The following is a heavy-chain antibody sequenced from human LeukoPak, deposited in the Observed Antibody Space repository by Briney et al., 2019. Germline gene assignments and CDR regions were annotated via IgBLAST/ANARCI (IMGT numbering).Heavy chain of an antibody. J-gene: IGHJ6*02. CDR2: IIPIFGTA. V-gene: IGHV1-69*13. D-gene: IGHD2-2*01. CDR1: GYTFTSYY. Sequence: SVKVSCKASGYTFTSYYMHWVRQAPGQGLEWMGGIIPIFGTANYAQKFQGRVTITADESTSTAYMELSSLRSEDTAVYYCARSSRMDVWGQGTTVTVSS. CDR3: ARSSRMDV.